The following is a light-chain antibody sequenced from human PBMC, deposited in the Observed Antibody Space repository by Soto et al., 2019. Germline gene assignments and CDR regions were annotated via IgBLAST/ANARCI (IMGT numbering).Light chain of an antibody. V-gene: IGKV1-39*01. CDR1: QSISSY. J-gene: IGKJ1*01. CDR2: AAS. Sequence: DIQMTQSPSSLSASVGDRVTITCRASQSISSYLNWYQQKPGKAPKLLIYAASSLQSGVPSRFSGSGSGTEFTLTISGLQPDDVATYYCLQYSSHSWTFGQGTKVDIK. CDR3: LQYSSHSWT.